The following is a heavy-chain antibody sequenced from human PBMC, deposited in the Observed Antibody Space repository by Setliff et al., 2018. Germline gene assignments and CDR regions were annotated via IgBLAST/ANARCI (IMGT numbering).Heavy chain of an antibody. J-gene: IGHJ4*01. CDR2: IHASGSP. D-gene: IGHD3-9*01. V-gene: IGHV4-61*02. CDR3: ARERYFDWFFED. CDR1: GGSITSGSSY. Sequence: SETLSLTCTVSGGSITSGSSYWSWIRQPAGKKLEWIGRIHASGSPDYNPSFKSRVTISRDTSTNQFSLKLGSVTAADTAVYYCARERYFDWFFEDWGHGTLVTVSS.